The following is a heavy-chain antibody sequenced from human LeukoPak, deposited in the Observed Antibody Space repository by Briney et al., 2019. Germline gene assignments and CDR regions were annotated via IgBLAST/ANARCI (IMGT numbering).Heavy chain of an antibody. J-gene: IGHJ4*02. D-gene: IGHD3-22*01. Sequence: GGSLRLSCAASGFSFSSYGMHWVRQAPGKGLEWVAAIWYDGSNKYYVDSVKGRFTISRDNSKNTLYVQMNSLRAEDTAVYYCAKDAIGDSSGHYWWEFDYWGQGTLVTVSS. CDR3: AKDAIGDSSGHYWWEFDY. CDR2: IWYDGSNK. CDR1: GFSFSSYG. V-gene: IGHV3-33*06.